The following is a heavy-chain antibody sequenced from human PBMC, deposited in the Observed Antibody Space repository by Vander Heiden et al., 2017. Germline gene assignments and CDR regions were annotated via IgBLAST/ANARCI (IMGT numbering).Heavy chain of an antibody. CDR3: ARGSSGYYYGMDV. Sequence: LQLQESGPGLVKPSETLSLTCPVSGGSISSSSYYWGWIRKPPGKGLEWIGSIYYSGSTYYNPSLKSRVTISVDTSKNQFSLKLSSVTAADTAVYYCARGSSGYYYGMDVWGQGTTVTVSS. V-gene: IGHV4-39*01. CDR1: GGSISSSSYY. J-gene: IGHJ6*02. D-gene: IGHD3-22*01. CDR2: IYYSGST.